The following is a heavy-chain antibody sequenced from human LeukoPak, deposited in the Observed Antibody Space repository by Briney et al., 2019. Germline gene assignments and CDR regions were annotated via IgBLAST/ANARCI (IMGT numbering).Heavy chain of an antibody. CDR2: IYYNGAT. CDR3: ARDKNWFDP. J-gene: IGHJ5*02. Sequence: SETLSLTCTVSGGSVSSSSYYWGWIRQPPGKALEWIGTIYYNGATRYNPSLNSRATISVDTSKNQFSLKLSSVTAADTAVYYCARDKNWFDPWGQGTLVTVSS. CDR1: GGSVSSSSYY. V-gene: IGHV4-39*07.